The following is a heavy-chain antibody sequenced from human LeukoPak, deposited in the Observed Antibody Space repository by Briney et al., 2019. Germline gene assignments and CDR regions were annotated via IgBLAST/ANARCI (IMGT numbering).Heavy chain of an antibody. V-gene: IGHV4-4*07. CDR3: ARGPLYCSSTSCRYYYYYGMDV. CDR2: IYTSGST. D-gene: IGHD2-2*01. J-gene: IGHJ6*02. CDR1: GGSISSYY. Sequence: SETLSLTCTVSGGSISSYYWSWIRQPAGKGLEWIGRIYTSGSTNYNPSLKSRVTMSVDPSKNQFSLKLSSVTAADTAVYYCARGPLYCSSTSCRYYYYYGMDVWGQGTTVTVSS.